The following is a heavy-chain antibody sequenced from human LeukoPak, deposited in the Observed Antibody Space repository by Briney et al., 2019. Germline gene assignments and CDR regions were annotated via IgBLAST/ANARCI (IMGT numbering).Heavy chain of an antibody. D-gene: IGHD3-3*01. CDR2: TYNSGST. CDR3: AGGIFGVVINAFHI. J-gene: IGHJ3*02. Sequence: PSETLPLTCTVSGGSISSYHWSWIRQPPGKGLEWIGDTYNSGSTNYNPSLKSRVTISVDTSKNQFSLKLTSVTAADTAVYYCAGGIFGVVINAFHIWGQGTMVTVSS. V-gene: IGHV4-59*01. CDR1: GGSISSYH.